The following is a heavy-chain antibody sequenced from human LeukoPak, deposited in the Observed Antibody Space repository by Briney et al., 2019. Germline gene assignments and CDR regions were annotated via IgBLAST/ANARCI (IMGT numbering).Heavy chain of an antibody. CDR2: IYYSGST. J-gene: IGHJ4*02. Sequence: SETLSLTCTVSGGSLSSYYWSWVRQPPGKGLEWIGYIYYSGSTKYNPSLKSRVTISVDTSKNQFSLKLSSMTAADTAVYYCALTVAPGFDYWGQGTLVTVSS. CDR1: GGSLSSYY. CDR3: ALTVAPGFDY. D-gene: IGHD4-23*01. V-gene: IGHV4-59*08.